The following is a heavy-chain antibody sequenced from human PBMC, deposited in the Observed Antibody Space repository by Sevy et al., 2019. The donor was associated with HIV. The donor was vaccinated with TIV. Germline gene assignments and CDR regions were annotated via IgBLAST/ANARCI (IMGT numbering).Heavy chain of an antibody. CDR2: IKTKTYGGTT. Sequence: GGSLRLSCTASGFTFSDYAMSWVRQAPGKGLEWVGFIKTKTYGGTTEYAASVKGRFIISRDDSKNIAYLQMNSLKTEDTAVYYCTRDLYGSGWFYFGYWGQGTLVTVSS. J-gene: IGHJ4*02. D-gene: IGHD6-19*01. CDR1: GFTFSDYA. CDR3: TRDLYGSGWFYFGY. V-gene: IGHV3-49*04.